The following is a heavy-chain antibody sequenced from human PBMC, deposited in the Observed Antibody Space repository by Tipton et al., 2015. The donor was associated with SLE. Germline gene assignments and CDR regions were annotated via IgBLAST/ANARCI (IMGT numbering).Heavy chain of an antibody. Sequence: TLSLTCTVSGGSISSYYWSWIRQPPGRGLEWIGYISYSGSPNYNPSLKSRVTISVDTSRNQFSLKLSPVTAADTAVYYCARDPGGSYLDNWGQGTLVTVSS. CDR3: ARDPGGSYLDN. CDR1: GGSISSYY. D-gene: IGHD1-26*01. J-gene: IGHJ4*02. V-gene: IGHV4-59*01. CDR2: ISYSGSP.